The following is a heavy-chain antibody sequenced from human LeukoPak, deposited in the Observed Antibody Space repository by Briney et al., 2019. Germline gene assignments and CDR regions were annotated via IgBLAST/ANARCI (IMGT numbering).Heavy chain of an antibody. CDR1: GYRFPSYW. D-gene: IGHD3-10*01. Sequence: GESLKISCKGSGYRFPSYWVGWVRQMPGKGLEWMGIIYPGDSDTTYSPSFHGQVTISADKSISTAYLQWSSLKASDTAMYYCARHKGMVRGVVDYWGQGTLVTVSS. CDR2: IYPGDSDT. J-gene: IGHJ4*02. V-gene: IGHV5-51*01. CDR3: ARHKGMVRGVVDY.